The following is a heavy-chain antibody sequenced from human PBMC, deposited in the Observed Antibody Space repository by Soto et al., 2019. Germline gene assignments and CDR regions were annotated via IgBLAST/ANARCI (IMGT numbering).Heavy chain of an antibody. CDR2: IKQDGGEK. CDR3: ARDFNGVTIFGVDNYGMDV. J-gene: IGHJ6*02. CDR1: GFTFSSYW. D-gene: IGHD3-3*01. Sequence: GGSLRLSCAASGFTFSSYWMSWVRQAPGKGLEWVANIKQDGGEKYYVDSVKGRFTISRDNAKNSLYLQMNSLRAEDTAVYYCARDFNGVTIFGVDNYGMDVWGQGTKVTVYS. V-gene: IGHV3-7*03.